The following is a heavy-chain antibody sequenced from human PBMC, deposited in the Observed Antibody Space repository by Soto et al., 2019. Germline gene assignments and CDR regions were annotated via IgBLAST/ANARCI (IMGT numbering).Heavy chain of an antibody. CDR2: IYYSGST. CDR3: ARVKESGGDYFAY. V-gene: IGHV4-31*03. D-gene: IGHD2-21*01. Sequence: TLSLTCTVSGGSISSGGYYWCWIRQHPGKGLEWIGYIYYSGSTYYNPSLKSRVTISVDTSKNQFSLKLSSVTAADTAVYYCARVKESGGDYFAYWGQGTLVTVSS. J-gene: IGHJ4*02. CDR1: GGSISSGGYY.